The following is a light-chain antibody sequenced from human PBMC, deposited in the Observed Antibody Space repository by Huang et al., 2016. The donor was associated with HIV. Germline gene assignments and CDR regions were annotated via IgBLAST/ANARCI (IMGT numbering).Light chain of an antibody. J-gene: IGKJ1*01. CDR1: PSVSSN. CDR2: GAS. V-gene: IGKV3-15*01. Sequence: EIVMTQSPATLSVSPGESATLSCRASPSVSSNLAWYQHKPGQAPLLLIYGASTRATGIPGRFSGSGSGSEFTLTFISLQSEDFALYYCQQFNNWPRTFGQGTKVEIK. CDR3: QQFNNWPRT.